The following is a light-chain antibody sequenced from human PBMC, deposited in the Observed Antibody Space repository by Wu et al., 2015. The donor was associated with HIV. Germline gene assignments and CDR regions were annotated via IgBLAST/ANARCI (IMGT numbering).Light chain of an antibody. Sequence: IQLTQSPSSLSASIGDRVNITCRASQDIFTYLAWYQQTPGKAPRVLIYDASTLQSGVSSRFSGSGSGAEFTFTISGLRREDFAIYFCQQLNSFPLTFGQGSRLEI. CDR1: QDIFTY. V-gene: IGKV1-9*01. CDR3: QQLNSFPLT. CDR2: DAS. J-gene: IGKJ5*01.